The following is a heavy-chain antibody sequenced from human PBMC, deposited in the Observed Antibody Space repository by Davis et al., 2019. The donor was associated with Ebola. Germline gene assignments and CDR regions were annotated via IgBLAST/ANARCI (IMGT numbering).Heavy chain of an antibody. V-gene: IGHV3-30-3*01. CDR3: ARATWIQLWSHYDY. CDR2: ISYDGSNK. J-gene: IGHJ4*02. Sequence: PGGSLRLSCAASGFTFSSYAMHWVRQAPGKGLEWVAVISYDGSNKYYADSVKGRFTISRDNSKNTLYLQMNSLRAEDTAVYYCARATWIQLWSHYDYWGQGTLVTVSS. CDR1: GFTFSSYA. D-gene: IGHD5-18*01.